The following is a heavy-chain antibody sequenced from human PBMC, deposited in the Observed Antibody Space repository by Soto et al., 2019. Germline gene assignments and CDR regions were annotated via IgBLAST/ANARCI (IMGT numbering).Heavy chain of an antibody. CDR3: AKSDCSSTSCYAVSYYYGMDV. CDR2: ISGSGGST. V-gene: IGHV3-23*01. CDR1: GFTFSSYA. D-gene: IGHD2-2*01. J-gene: IGHJ6*02. Sequence: GGSLRLSCAASGFTFSSYAMSWVRQAPGKGLEWVSAISGSGGSTYYADSVKGRFTISRDNSKNTLYLQMNSLRAEDTAVYYCAKSDCSSTSCYAVSYYYGMDVWGQGTTVTVSS.